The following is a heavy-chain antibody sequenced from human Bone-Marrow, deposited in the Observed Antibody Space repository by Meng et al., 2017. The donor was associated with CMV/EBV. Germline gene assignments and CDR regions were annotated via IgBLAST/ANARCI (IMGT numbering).Heavy chain of an antibody. Sequence: ASVKVSCKASGYTLTGYYMHWVRQDPGQGLEWMGWINPNSGGTNYAQKFQGRVTMTRDTSISTAYMELSRLGSDDTAVYYCARDRVTMVRGVGYYYYVMDVWGQGTTVTVSS. CDR1: GYTLTGYY. V-gene: IGHV1-2*02. D-gene: IGHD3-10*01. CDR2: INPNSGGT. CDR3: ARDRVTMVRGVGYYYYVMDV. J-gene: IGHJ6*02.